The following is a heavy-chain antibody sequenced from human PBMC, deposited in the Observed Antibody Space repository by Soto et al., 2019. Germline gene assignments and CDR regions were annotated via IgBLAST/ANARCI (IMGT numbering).Heavy chain of an antibody. J-gene: IGHJ3*02. CDR2: IYYTGST. CDR1: GGSINTGGCY. Sequence: SETLSLTCAVSGGSINTGGCYWSWIRQHPGKGLELIGYIYYTGSTSYNPSLESRLTVSLDTSKNQFSLRLMSVTAADTAVYYCARESVRGKDSEAFDIWGQGTMVTVSS. V-gene: IGHV4-31*11. D-gene: IGHD2-21*01. CDR3: ARESVRGKDSEAFDI.